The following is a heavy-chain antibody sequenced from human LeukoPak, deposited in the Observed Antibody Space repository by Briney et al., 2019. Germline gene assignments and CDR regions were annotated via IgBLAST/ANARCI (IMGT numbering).Heavy chain of an antibody. CDR1: GYTFTRYY. D-gene: IGHD3-10*01. J-gene: IGHJ4*02. Sequence: GASVKVSCNASGYTFTRYYMHWVRQAPGQGLEWMGWINPNSGGTNYAQKLQGWVTMTRDTSISTAYMELSRLRSDDTAVYYCARSPSSMVLDYWGQGTLVTVSS. V-gene: IGHV1-2*04. CDR2: INPNSGGT. CDR3: ARSPSSMVLDY.